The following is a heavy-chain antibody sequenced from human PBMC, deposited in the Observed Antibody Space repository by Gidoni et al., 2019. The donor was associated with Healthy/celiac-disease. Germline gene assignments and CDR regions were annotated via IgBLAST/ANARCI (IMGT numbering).Heavy chain of an antibody. CDR2: ISYDGSNK. V-gene: IGHV3-30*18. CDR3: AKGTFSELGDLDY. J-gene: IGHJ4*02. D-gene: IGHD4-17*01. CDR1: GFTFSSYG. Sequence: QVQLVESGGGVVQPGRSLRLSCPASGFTFSSYGIHWVRQAPGKGLEWVAVISYDGSNKYYADSVKGRFTISRDNSKNTLYLQMNSLRAEDTAVYYCAKGTFSELGDLDYWGQGTLVTVSS.